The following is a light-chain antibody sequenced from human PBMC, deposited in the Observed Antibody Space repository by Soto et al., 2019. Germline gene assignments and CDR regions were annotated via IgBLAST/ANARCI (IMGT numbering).Light chain of an antibody. CDR1: SGSVSSIHY. CDR2: STN. Sequence: QAVVTQEPSFSVSPGGTVTLTCGLNSGSVSSIHYPSWYQQTPGQAPRTLIHSTNTRSSGVPDRFSGSIFGNKAALTSTGAQADDESEYYWALYLAPGISIVGGGTKLTVL. CDR3: ALYLAPGISI. J-gene: IGLJ2*01. V-gene: IGLV8-61*01.